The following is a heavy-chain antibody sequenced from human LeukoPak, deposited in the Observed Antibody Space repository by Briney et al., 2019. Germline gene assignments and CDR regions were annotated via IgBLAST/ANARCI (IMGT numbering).Heavy chain of an antibody. V-gene: IGHV1-69*06. J-gene: IGHJ4*02. CDR2: IIPIFGTA. D-gene: IGHD5-18*01. CDR3: ARDRGYSYGRGFDY. Sequence: GGIIPIFGTANYAPKFQGRVTITADKSTSTAYMELSSLRSEDPAGYYCARDRGYSYGRGFDYWGQGTLVTVSS.